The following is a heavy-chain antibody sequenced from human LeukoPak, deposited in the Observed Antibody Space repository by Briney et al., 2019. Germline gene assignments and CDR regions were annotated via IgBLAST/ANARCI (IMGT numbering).Heavy chain of an antibody. D-gene: IGHD3-22*01. J-gene: IGHJ3*02. V-gene: IGHV3-53*01. CDR2: IYSGGST. CDR1: GFTFAKYA. Sequence: GGSLKLSCVGSGFTFAKYAMTWIREAPGKGLEWVSVIYSGGSTYYADSVKGRFTVSRDNSKNTLYLQMNSLRAEDTAVYYCARVVTMIVVAYPDAFDIWGQGTMVTVSS. CDR3: ARVVTMIVVAYPDAFDI.